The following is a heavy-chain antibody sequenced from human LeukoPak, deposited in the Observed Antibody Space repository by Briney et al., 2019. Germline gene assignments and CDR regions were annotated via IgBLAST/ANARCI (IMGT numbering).Heavy chain of an antibody. Sequence: PSETLSLTCTVSGGSLSSYYWSWIRQPPGKGLEWIGYIYYSGSTNYNPSLKSRVTISVDTSKNQFSLKLSSVTAADTAVYYCARGYGDFRVEGRYFHPWGQGTLVTVSS. V-gene: IGHV4-59*01. CDR1: GGSLSSYY. J-gene: IGHJ5*02. CDR3: ARGYGDFRVEGRYFHP. D-gene: IGHD4-17*01. CDR2: IYYSGST.